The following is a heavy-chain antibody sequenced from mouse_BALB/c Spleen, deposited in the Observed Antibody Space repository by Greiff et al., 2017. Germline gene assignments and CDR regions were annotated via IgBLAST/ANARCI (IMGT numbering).Heavy chain of an antibody. CDR3: ARYYYGSSYGAY. CDR1: GFNIKDTY. D-gene: IGHD1-1*01. J-gene: IGHJ3*01. CDR2: IDPANGNT. V-gene: IGHV14-3*02. Sequence: VHVKQSGAELVKPGASVKLSCTASGFNIKDTYMHWVKQRPEQGLEWIGRIDPANGNTKYDPKFQGKATITADTSSNTAYLQLSSLTSEDTAVYYCARYYYGSSYGAYWGQGTLVTVSA.